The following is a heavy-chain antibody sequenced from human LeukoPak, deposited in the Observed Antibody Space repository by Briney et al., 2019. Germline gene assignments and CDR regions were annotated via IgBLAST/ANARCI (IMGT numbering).Heavy chain of an antibody. CDR3: ARDVRDGSFGVYYYYYGMDV. V-gene: IGHV3-21*01. CDR1: GFTFSSYS. CDR2: ISSSSSYI. Sequence: GGSLRLSCAASGFTFSSYSMNWVRQAPGKGLEWVSSISSSSSYIYYADSVKGRFTTSRDNAKNSLYLQMNSLRAEDTAVYYCARDVRDGSFGVYYYYYGMDVWGQGTTVTVSS. J-gene: IGHJ6*02. D-gene: IGHD3-16*01.